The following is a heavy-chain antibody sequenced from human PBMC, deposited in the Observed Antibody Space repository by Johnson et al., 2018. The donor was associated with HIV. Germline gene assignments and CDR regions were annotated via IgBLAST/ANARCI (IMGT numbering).Heavy chain of an antibody. D-gene: IGHD3-22*01. J-gene: IGHJ3*02. CDR3: AKASNYYDSSRHAFDM. Sequence: VQLVESGGGLVQPGGSLRLSCAASGFSISSNYMSWIRQAPGKGLEWVSVIYRAGSTYYADSVKDRFTISRDISKNTIYLQMNSLRAEDTARYYCAKASNYYDSSRHAFDMWGQGTMVSVSS. V-gene: IGHV3-66*01. CDR2: IYRAGST. CDR1: GFSISSNY.